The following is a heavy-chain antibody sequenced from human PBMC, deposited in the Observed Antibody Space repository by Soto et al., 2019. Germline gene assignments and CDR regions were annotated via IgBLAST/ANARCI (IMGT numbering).Heavy chain of an antibody. CDR2: IYYSGST. V-gene: IGHV4-28*03. J-gene: IGHJ5*02. D-gene: IGHD3-10*01. Sequence: PSETLSLTCAVSGYSSSSSNWWGWIRQPPGKGLEWIGYIYYSGSTYYNPSLKSRVTMSVDTSKNQFSLKLSSVTAVDTAVYYCARVHQPYYGSGSYYNIYWFDPWGQGTLVTVSS. CDR1: GYSSSSSNW. CDR3: ARVHQPYYGSGSYYNIYWFDP.